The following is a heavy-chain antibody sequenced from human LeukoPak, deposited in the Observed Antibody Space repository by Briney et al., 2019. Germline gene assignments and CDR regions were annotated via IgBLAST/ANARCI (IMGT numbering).Heavy chain of an antibody. V-gene: IGHV3-21*01. J-gene: IGHJ5*02. D-gene: IGHD3-10*01. Sequence: GGSLRLSCAASGFAFSNYSMNWVRQAPGKGLEWVSSISSSSSYIYYADSVKGRFTISRDNAKNSLYLQMNSLRAEDTAVYYCARNHYGSGSYSWFDPWGQGTLVTVSS. CDR3: ARNHYGSGSYSWFDP. CDR2: ISSSSSYI. CDR1: GFAFSNYS.